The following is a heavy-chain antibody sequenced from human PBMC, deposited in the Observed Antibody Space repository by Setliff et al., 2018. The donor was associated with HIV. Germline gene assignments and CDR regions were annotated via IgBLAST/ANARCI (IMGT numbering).Heavy chain of an antibody. CDR1: GFTFSNYA. Sequence: PGGSLRLSCAASGFTFSNYAMSWVRQAPGKGLEWVGFINSNTYGGTTDYAASVKGRFTISRDDSKSSAYLLMNSLKTEDTAVYYCSRVHSPLYYDILTGYLDYWGQGTLVTVSS. V-gene: IGHV3-49*04. D-gene: IGHD3-9*01. CDR3: SRVHSPLYYDILTGYLDY. CDR2: INSNTYGGTT. J-gene: IGHJ4*02.